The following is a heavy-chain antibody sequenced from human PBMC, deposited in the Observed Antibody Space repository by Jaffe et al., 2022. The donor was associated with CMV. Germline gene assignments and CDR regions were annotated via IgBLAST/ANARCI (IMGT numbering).Heavy chain of an antibody. Sequence: QVQLQESGPGLVKPSQTLSLTCTVSGGSISSGGYYWSWIRQHPGKGLEWIGYIYYSGSTYYNPSLKSRVTISVDTSKNQFSLKLSSVTAADTAVYYCARAGVVEMATISGISAFDIWGQGTMVTVSS. D-gene: IGHD5-12*01. J-gene: IGHJ3*02. CDR1: GGSISSGGYY. V-gene: IGHV4-31*03. CDR2: IYYSGST. CDR3: ARAGVVEMATISGISAFDI.